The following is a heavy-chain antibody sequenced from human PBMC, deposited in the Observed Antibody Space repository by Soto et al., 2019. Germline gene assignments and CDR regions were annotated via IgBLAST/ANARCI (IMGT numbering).Heavy chain of an antibody. D-gene: IGHD5-12*01. Sequence: PGGSLRLSCAASGFTFSNAWMSWVRQAPGKGLEWVARIKSKNDGGTLDYASPVKGRFTISRDDSKKTSYLQMNSLKTEDTAIYYCSTSGYGGFDYWGQGVLVTVSS. V-gene: IGHV3-15*01. CDR1: GFTFSNAW. J-gene: IGHJ4*02. CDR3: STSGYGGFDY. CDR2: IKSKNDGGTL.